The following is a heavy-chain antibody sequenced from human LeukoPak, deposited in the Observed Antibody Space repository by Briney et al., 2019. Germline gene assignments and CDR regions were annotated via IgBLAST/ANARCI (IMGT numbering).Heavy chain of an antibody. CDR3: AREGSDGYLFDY. V-gene: IGHV4-38-2*02. CDR1: GYSISSGYF. CDR2: IYHSGSGNT. Sequence: SETLSLTCTVSGYSISSGYFWGWIRQPPVKGLEWIGSIYHSGSGNTYYNPSLKSRVTISVDTSKNQFSLHLNSMTPEDTAVYYCAREGSDGYLFDYRGQGTLVTVSS. D-gene: IGHD1-1*01. J-gene: IGHJ4*02.